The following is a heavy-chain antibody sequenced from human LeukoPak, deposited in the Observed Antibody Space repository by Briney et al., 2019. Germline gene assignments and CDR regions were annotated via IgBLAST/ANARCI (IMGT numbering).Heavy chain of an antibody. V-gene: IGHV3-23*01. J-gene: IGHJ3*02. CDR2: IKSGGGT. CDR1: GFTFNTYV. D-gene: IGHD6-13*01. Sequence: GGSLRLSCAASGFTFNTYVMSWVRQTPGKGLQWVSSIKSGGGTDYADSVKGRITISRDNAKNSVYLQMNSLRAEDTAVYYCARDGGSSWYGAFDIWGQGTMVTVSS. CDR3: ARDGGSSWYGAFDI.